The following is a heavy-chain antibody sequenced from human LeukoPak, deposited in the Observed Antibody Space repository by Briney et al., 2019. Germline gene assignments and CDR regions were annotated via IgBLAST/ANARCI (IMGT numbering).Heavy chain of an antibody. V-gene: IGHV4-39*01. CDR1: GFTVSNNH. D-gene: IGHD3-16*01. Sequence: GSLRLSCAASGFTVSNNHMSWIRQPPGKGLEWTGSIDYSGSTYYNPSLKSRVAISADTSTNQFSLKLNSVTAADTAVYYCARHRRGEPIDSWGQGTLVTVSS. CDR3: ARHRRGEPIDS. J-gene: IGHJ4*02. CDR2: IDYSGST.